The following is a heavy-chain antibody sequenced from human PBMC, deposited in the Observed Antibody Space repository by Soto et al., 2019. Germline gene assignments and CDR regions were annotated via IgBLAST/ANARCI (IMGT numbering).Heavy chain of an antibody. V-gene: IGHV4-4*07. CDR3: ARDLLKGSGCYSYAFDI. Sequence: PSETLSLTCTVSGGSISSYYWSWIRQPAGKGLEWIGRIYTSGSTNYNPSLKRRVTMSVDTSKNQFSLKLSSVTAADTAVYYCARDLLKGSGCYSYAFDIWGQGTMVTVSS. D-gene: IGHD3-10*01. J-gene: IGHJ3*02. CDR1: GGSISSYY. CDR2: IYTSGST.